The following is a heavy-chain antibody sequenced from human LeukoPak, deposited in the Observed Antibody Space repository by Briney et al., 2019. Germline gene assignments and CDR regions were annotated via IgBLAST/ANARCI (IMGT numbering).Heavy chain of an antibody. Sequence: SETLSLTCTVSDDSVSSGAYYWSWIRQHPGQGLEWIGYVFYNGNTFYNPSLESRLTISVDTSKKQFSLKLKSVTAPDTDLYYCARSASLPPYYFDYWGQGTLVTVSS. CDR1: DDSVSSGAYY. J-gene: IGHJ4*02. CDR3: ARSASLPPYYFDY. CDR2: VFYNGNT. V-gene: IGHV4-31*03. D-gene: IGHD2-15*01.